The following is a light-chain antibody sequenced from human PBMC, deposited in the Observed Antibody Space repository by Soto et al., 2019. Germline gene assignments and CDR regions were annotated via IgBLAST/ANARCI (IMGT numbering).Light chain of an antibody. CDR2: DVS. V-gene: IGLV2-14*01. Sequence: QSALTQPASVSGSPGQSITMSCTGTSSDVGAYDYVSWYQEHPGKAPKLMIYDVSNRPSGVSDRFSGSKSDNTASLTISGLQPEDEADYYCSSYTSSSTWVFGGGTKVTVL. CDR1: SSDVGAYDY. CDR3: SSYTSSSTWV. J-gene: IGLJ3*02.